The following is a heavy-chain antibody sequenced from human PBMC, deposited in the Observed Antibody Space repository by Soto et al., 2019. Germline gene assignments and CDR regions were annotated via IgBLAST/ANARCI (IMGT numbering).Heavy chain of an antibody. CDR2: IYYSGST. J-gene: IGHJ3*02. D-gene: IGHD3-10*01. CDR3: ARDPMVRGVTLGRAFDI. CDR1: GGSIGSGGYY. V-gene: IGHV4-31*03. Sequence: SETLSLTCTVSGGSIGSGGYYWSWIRQHPGKGLEWIGYIYYSGSTYYNPSLKSRVTISVDTSKNQFSLKLSSVTAADTAVYYCARDPMVRGVTLGRAFDIWGQGTMVT.